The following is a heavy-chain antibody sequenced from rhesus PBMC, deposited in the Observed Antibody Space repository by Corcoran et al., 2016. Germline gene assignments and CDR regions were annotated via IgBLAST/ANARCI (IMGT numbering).Heavy chain of an antibody. Sequence: EVQLVESGGGLVQPGGSLRLSCAASGFTFGDYGMHWVRQAPGKVLEWVSSISNMCNTVYYADSGKGRFTVAGDNAKNSLSLQMSSLRADDTAVYYCTRDRVAAAGPLDCWGQGVLVTVSS. CDR1: GFTFGDYG. CDR2: ISNMCNTV. D-gene: IGHD6S26*01. CDR3: TRDRVAAAGPLDC. J-gene: IGHJ4*01. V-gene: IGHV3-183*02.